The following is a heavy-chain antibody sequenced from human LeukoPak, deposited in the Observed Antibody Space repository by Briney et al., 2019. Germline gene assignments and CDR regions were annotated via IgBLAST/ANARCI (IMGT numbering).Heavy chain of an antibody. CDR2: ISGSNSYI. V-gene: IGHV3-21*01. CDR1: GFTFSSYT. Sequence: GGSLRLSCAASGFTFSSYTMLWIRQAPGKGLEWVSSISGSNSYIFYADSVKGRFTVSRDNAKDSLYLQMNSLRAEDTAVYYCARALTTLTYEGYWGQGTLVTVSS. J-gene: IGHJ4*02. D-gene: IGHD1-1*01. CDR3: ARALTTLTYEGY.